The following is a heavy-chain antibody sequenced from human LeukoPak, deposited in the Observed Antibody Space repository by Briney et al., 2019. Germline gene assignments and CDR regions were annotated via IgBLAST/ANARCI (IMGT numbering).Heavy chain of an antibody. CDR2: IIGSGGST. CDR1: GFTLSRYP. V-gene: IGHV3-23*01. Sequence: GGSLRLSCSASGFTLSRYPIRWVRQAPGERLELVSAIIGSGGSTYYADSVKGRVTISRDNSKNTRYLQMNSLRAEDTAVYYCAKEWTGDYGDSPYWYFDLWGRGTLVTVSS. J-gene: IGHJ2*01. CDR3: AKEWTGDYGDSPYWYFDL. D-gene: IGHD4-17*01.